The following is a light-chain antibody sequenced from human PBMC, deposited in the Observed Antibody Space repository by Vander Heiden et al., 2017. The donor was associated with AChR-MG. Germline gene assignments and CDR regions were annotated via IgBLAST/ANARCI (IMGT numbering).Light chain of an antibody. J-gene: IGLJ3*02. CDR1: SGSIASNY. V-gene: IGLV6-57*02. Sequence: NFMLTQPHSVSESPGKTVTISCTGSSGSIASNYVQWYQRRPGSAPTTVIYEDNQRPSGVPDRFSGSIDSSSNSASLTISGLKTEDEADYYCQSYDSSSHWVFGGGTKLTVL. CDR3: QSYDSSSHWV. CDR2: EDN.